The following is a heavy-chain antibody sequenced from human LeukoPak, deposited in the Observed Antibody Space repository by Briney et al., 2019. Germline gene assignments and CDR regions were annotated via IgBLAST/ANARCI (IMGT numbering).Heavy chain of an antibody. CDR2: IYTSGST. CDR1: GGSISSYY. D-gene: IGHD2-2*01. Sequence: SETLSLTCTVSGGSISSYYWSWIRQPAGEGLEWIGRIYTSGSTNYNPSLKSRVTMSVDTSKNQFSLKLSSVTAADTAVYYCARGGCSSTSYYKPYYYYYMDVWGKGTTVTISS. V-gene: IGHV4-4*07. J-gene: IGHJ6*03. CDR3: ARGGCSSTSYYKPYYYYYMDV.